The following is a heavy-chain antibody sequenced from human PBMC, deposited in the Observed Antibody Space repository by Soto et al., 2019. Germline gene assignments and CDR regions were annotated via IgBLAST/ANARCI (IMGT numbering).Heavy chain of an antibody. CDR2: IDPSDSYT. V-gene: IGHV5-10-1*01. CDR3: ARKSYIVVDAEYYGMDV. Sequence: PEESLKISCKGSGYSFTSYWISWVRQMPGKGLEWMGRIDPSDSYTNYSPSFQGHVTISADKSISTAYLQWSSLKASDTAMYYCARKSYIVVDAEYYGMDVCGQVTTVTVS. CDR1: GYSFTSYW. D-gene: IGHD2-2*01. J-gene: IGHJ6*02.